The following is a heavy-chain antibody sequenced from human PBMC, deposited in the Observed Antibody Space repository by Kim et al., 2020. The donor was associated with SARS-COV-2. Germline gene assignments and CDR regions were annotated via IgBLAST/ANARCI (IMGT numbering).Heavy chain of an antibody. CDR3: ANLVGASTFDY. CDR2: ISYDGSNK. J-gene: IGHJ4*02. D-gene: IGHD1-26*01. CDR1: GFTFSSYG. Sequence: GGSLRLSCAASGFTFSSYGMHWVRQAPGKGLEWVSVISYDGSNKYYADSVKGRFTISRDNSKNTLYLQMNSLRAEDTAVYYCANLVGASTFDYWGQGTL. V-gene: IGHV3-30*18.